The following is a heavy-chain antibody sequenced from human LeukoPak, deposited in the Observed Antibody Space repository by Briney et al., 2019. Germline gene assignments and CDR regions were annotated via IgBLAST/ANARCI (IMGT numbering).Heavy chain of an antibody. CDR2: IYYSGST. J-gene: IGHJ6*04. CDR1: GVSISSYY. Sequence: PSETLSLTCTVSGVSISSYYWSWIRQPPGKGLEWIGYIYYSGSTNYNPSLKSRVTISVDTSKNQFSLKLSSVTAADTAVYYCARDHSSSWFMYGMDVWGKGTTVTVSS. V-gene: IGHV4-59*01. D-gene: IGHD6-13*01. CDR3: ARDHSSSWFMYGMDV.